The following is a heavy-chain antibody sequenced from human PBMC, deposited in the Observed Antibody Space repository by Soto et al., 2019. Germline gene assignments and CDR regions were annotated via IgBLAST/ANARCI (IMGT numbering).Heavy chain of an antibody. Sequence: GGSLRLSCAASGFTFSSYEMNWVRQAPGKGLEWVSYISSSGSTIYYADSVKGRFTISRDNAKNSLYLQMNSLRAEDTAVYYCVRANYDIVTGYFSFDYWVQGTLVTVSS. J-gene: IGHJ4*02. D-gene: IGHD3-9*01. CDR2: ISSSGSTI. CDR3: VRANYDIVTGYFSFDY. CDR1: GFTFSSYE. V-gene: IGHV3-48*03.